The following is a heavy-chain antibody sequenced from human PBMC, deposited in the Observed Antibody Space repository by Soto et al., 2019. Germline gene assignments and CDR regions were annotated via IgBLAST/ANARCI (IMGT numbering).Heavy chain of an antibody. CDR3: AKDREKWFGEYDY. CDR2: ISGSGGST. V-gene: IGHV3-23*01. Sequence: EVQLLESGGGLVQPGGSLRLSCAASGFTFSSYAMSWVRQAPGKGLEWVSAISGSGGSTYYADSVKGRFTISRDNSKNALYLQMNSLRAEDTAVYYCAKDREKWFGEYDYWGQGTLVTVSS. J-gene: IGHJ4*02. CDR1: GFTFSSYA. D-gene: IGHD3-10*01.